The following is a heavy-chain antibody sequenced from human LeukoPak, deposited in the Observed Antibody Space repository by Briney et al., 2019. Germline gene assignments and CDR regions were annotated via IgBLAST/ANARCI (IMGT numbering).Heavy chain of an antibody. Sequence: ASVKVSCKASEYTFTSYYMHWVRQAPGKGLEWMELINPSGGSTSYAQKFQGRVTMTRDTSTSTVYMELSSLRSEDTAVYYCARVSHYDSSGYYFLGYWGQGTLVTVSS. CDR2: INPSGGST. D-gene: IGHD3-22*01. V-gene: IGHV1-46*01. CDR1: EYTFTSYY. CDR3: ARVSHYDSSGYYFLGY. J-gene: IGHJ4*02.